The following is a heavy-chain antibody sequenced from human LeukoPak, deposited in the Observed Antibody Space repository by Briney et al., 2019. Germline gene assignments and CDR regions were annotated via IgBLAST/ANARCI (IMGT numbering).Heavy chain of an antibody. V-gene: IGHV3-21*05. Sequence: GGSLRLSCAASGFTFSSYSMNWVRQAPGKGLEWVSYISSSSSYTNYADSVKGRFTISRDNAKNSLHLQMNSLRAEDTAVYYCARGGGIVVVPAALFDYWGQGTLVTVSS. J-gene: IGHJ4*02. CDR1: GFTFSSYS. D-gene: IGHD2-2*01. CDR3: ARGGGIVVVPAALFDY. CDR2: ISSSSSYT.